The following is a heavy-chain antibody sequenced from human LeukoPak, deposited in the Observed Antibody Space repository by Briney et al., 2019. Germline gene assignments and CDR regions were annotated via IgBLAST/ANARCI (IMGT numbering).Heavy chain of an antibody. CDR3: ARVLGS. CDR1: GFTFSSYA. Sequence: PGGSLRLSCAASGFTFSSYAMHWVRQAPGKGLEWVAVISYDGSNKYYADSVKGRFTISRDNSKNTLYLQMNSLRAEDTAVYYCARVLGSWGQGTLVTVSS. CDR2: ISYDGSNK. V-gene: IGHV3-30*14. J-gene: IGHJ4*02. D-gene: IGHD3-10*01.